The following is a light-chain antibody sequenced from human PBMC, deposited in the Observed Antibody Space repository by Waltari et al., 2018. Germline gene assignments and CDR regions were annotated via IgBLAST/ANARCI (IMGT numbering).Light chain of an antibody. CDR1: QSISNF. CDR3: LQSHSPPYT. CDR2: AAS. V-gene: IGKV1-39*01. Sequence: DIQMTQSPSSLSASVGDRVTVTCRASQSISNFLNWYQHKPGKAPKHLIYAASTLQSGVPSRFSGSGSGTDFTLTISSLQPEDFATYYCLQSHSPPYTFGQGKNLEIK. J-gene: IGKJ2*01.